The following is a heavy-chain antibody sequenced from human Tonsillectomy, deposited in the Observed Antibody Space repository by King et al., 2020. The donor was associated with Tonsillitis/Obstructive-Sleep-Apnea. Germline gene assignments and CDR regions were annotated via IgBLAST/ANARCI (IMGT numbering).Heavy chain of an antibody. V-gene: IGHV3-43*02. CDR2: ISGDGGST. CDR1: GFTFDDYA. Sequence: VQLVESGGGVVQPGGSLRLSCAASGFTFDDYAMHWVRQAPGKGLEWVSLISGDGGSTYYADSVKGRFTISRDNSKNSLYLQMNSLRTEDTALYYCAKDLWAYYDGSGSYSPFDYWGQGTLVTVSS. CDR3: AKDLWAYYDGSGSYSPFDY. D-gene: IGHD3-10*01. J-gene: IGHJ4*02.